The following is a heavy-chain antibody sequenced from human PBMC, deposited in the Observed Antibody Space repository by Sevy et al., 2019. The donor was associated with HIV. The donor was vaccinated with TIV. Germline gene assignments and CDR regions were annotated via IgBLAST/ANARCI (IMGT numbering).Heavy chain of an antibody. V-gene: IGHV4-38-2*01. D-gene: IGHD7-27*01. CDR2: IHYTGTT. CDR1: GYSISSGYW. Sequence: SETLSLTCVVSGYSISSGYWWDWFRRPPGKGLEWIGAIHYTGTTQYTPSLNRRVTVSADTSKNQFSLRLSSMTAADMAVYYCASHDWGREDYWGQGTLVTVSS. J-gene: IGHJ4*02. CDR3: ASHDWGREDY.